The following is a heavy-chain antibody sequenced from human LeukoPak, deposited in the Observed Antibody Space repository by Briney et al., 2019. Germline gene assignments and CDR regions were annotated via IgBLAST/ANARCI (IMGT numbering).Heavy chain of an antibody. V-gene: IGHV4-59*01. Sequence: SETLSLTCTVSGDSISSYYWSWIRQPPGKGLEWIGYIYDSGSTNYNSSLKSRVTISVDTSKNQFSLKLSSVTAADTAVHYCARANVVVVANEVWFDPWGQGTLVTVSS. CDR1: GDSISSYY. CDR2: IYDSGST. CDR3: ARANVVVVANEVWFDP. D-gene: IGHD2-2*01. J-gene: IGHJ5*02.